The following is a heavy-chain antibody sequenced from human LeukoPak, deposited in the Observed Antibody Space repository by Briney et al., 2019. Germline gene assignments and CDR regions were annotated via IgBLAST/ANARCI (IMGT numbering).Heavy chain of an antibody. CDR1: GLTVSRNY. CDR3: ARGYCGGGCPRDDDAFDI. CDR2: ICNSGNT. V-gene: IGHV3-66*01. D-gene: IGHD2-21*02. J-gene: IGHJ3*02. Sequence: GGSLRLSCAASGLTVSRNYMTWVRQAPGKTLEWVSTICNSGNTYYADSVKGKFAISRNSSKNTLYLQMNSLRADDTAVYYCARGYCGGGCPRDDDAFDIWGQGTTVTVSS.